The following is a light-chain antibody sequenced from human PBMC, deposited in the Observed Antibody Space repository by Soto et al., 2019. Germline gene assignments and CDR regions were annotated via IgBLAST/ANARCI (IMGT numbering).Light chain of an antibody. CDR1: SSNVGGNP. CDR2: TNT. J-gene: IGLJ1*01. Sequence: QSVLTQPPSASGTPGQRVTISCSGSSSNVGGNPVNWYQHVPTTAPKLLIYTNTQRPSVVPDGFSGSKSGTSASMAINGLQSEVEADYYCASWDDSLNGPVVGTGTKV. V-gene: IGLV1-44*01. CDR3: ASWDDSLNGPV.